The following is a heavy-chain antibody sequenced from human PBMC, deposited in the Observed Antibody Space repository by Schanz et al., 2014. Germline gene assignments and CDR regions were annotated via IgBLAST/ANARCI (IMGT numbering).Heavy chain of an antibody. CDR2: SRNKGHSYTS. D-gene: IGHD2-21*02. J-gene: IGHJ4*02. CDR3: ARDLNRCGGDCYSG. V-gene: IGHV3-72*01. CDR1: GFTFSDHF. Sequence: PGGSLRLSCAASGFTFSDHFMDWVRQAPGKGLEWVGHSRNKGHSYTSEYAASVKGRFTISRDESESSLYLQMNSLRAEDTAVYYCARDLNRCGGDCYSGWGQGTLVTVSS.